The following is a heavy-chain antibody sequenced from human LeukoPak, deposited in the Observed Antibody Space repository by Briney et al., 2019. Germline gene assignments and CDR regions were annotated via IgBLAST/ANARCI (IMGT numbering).Heavy chain of an antibody. CDR1: GFTFSRYS. Sequence: GGSLRLSCAASGFTFSRYSMNWVRQAPGKGLEWVSYIISSRSTIYYADSVKGRFTISRDNAKNSLYLQMNSLRAEDTAVYYCARTGPETYCSGDTCCTYDAFDICGQGTMVTVSS. CDR2: IISSRSTI. CDR3: ARTGPETYCSGDTCCTYDAFDI. J-gene: IGHJ3*02. V-gene: IGHV3-48*04. D-gene: IGHD2-15*01.